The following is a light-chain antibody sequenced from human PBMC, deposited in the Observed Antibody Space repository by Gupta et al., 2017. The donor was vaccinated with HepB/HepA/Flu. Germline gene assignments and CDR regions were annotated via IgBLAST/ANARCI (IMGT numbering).Light chain of an antibody. J-gene: IGKJ1*01. Sequence: DIVMTQSPDSLAVSLGERATINCKYSQSLLYSPNKKNFLAWYQQKPGQPPKLLIHWASTRESGVPDRFSGSWSVTDFTLTISRLEAEDMAFYFCQQYDVSPWTFGQGTKVEIK. CDR1: QSLLYSPNKKNF. CDR3: QQYDVSPWT. V-gene: IGKV4-1*01. CDR2: WAS.